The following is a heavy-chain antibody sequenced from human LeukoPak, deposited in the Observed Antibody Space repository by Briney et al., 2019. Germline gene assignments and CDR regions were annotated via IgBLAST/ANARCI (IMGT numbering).Heavy chain of an antibody. CDR1: GFTFSSYA. J-gene: IGHJ6*02. CDR3: AKPRLSVGLVSYYYYGMDV. Sequence: QPGGSLRLSCAASGFTFSSYAMSWVRQAPGKGLEWVSAISGNGGSTYYADSVKGRFTISRDNSKNTLYLQMNSLRAEDTAVYYCAKPRLSVGLVSYYYYGMDVWGQGTTVTVSS. D-gene: IGHD6-19*01. CDR2: ISGNGGST. V-gene: IGHV3-23*01.